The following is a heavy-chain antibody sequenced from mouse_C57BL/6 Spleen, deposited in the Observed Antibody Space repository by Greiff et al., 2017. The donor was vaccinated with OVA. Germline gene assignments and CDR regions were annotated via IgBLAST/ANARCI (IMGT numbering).Heavy chain of an antibody. CDR1: GYTFTSYW. D-gene: IGHD2-1*01. V-gene: IGHV1-64*01. J-gene: IGHJ4*01. CDR2: IHPNSGST. CDR3: ARWYAGNYDAMDY. Sequence: VQLQQPGAELVKPGASVKLSCKASGYTFTSYWMHWVKQRPGQGLEWIGMIHPNSGSTNYNEKFKSKATLTVDKSSSTAYMQLSSLTSEDSAVDYCARWYAGNYDAMDYWGQGTSVTVSS.